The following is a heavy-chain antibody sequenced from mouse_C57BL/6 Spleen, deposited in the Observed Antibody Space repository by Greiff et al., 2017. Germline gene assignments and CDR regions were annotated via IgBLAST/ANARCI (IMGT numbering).Heavy chain of an antibody. CDR2: ISGGGGNP. Sequence: EVKLQESGGGLVKPGGSLKLSCAASGFTFSSYTMSWVRQTPEKRLEWVATISGGGGNPYYPDSVQGRFTISRDNAKNTLYLQMSSLRSEDTAWYYCARGDYYGSSYWYFDVWGTGTTVTVSS. CDR1: GFTFSSYT. D-gene: IGHD1-1*01. CDR3: ARGDYYGSSYWYFDV. V-gene: IGHV5-9*01. J-gene: IGHJ1*03.